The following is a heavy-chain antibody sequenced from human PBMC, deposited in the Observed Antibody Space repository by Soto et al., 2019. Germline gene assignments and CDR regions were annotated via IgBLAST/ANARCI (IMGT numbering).Heavy chain of an antibody. Sequence: SVKVSCKASGGTFSSYAISWVRQAPGQGLEWMGGIIPIFGTANYAQKFQGRVTITADESTSTAYMELSSLRSEDTAVYYCARNYYYDSSGYFDYWGQGTLVTVS. CDR1: GGTFSSYA. CDR3: ARNYYYDSSGYFDY. D-gene: IGHD3-22*01. CDR2: IIPIFGTA. V-gene: IGHV1-69*13. J-gene: IGHJ4*02.